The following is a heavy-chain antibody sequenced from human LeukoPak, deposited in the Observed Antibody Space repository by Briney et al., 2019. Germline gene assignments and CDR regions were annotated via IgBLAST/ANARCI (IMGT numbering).Heavy chain of an antibody. CDR1: GFTVISNY. CDR2: IYSGGST. D-gene: IGHD6-19*01. J-gene: IGHJ4*02. Sequence: PGGSLKLSCAAPGFTVISNYMSWVRQAPGKGLEWVSVIYSGGSTYYADSVKGRFTISRDNSKNTLYLQMNSLRAEDTAVYYCAGGSGWYKTPNYFDYWGQGTLVTVSS. CDR3: AGGSGWYKTPNYFDY. V-gene: IGHV3-53*01.